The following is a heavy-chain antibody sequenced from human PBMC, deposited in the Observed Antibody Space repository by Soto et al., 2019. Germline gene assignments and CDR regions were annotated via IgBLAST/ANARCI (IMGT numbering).Heavy chain of an antibody. V-gene: IGHV1-69*13. CDR1: GGTFSSYA. Sequence: GASVKVSCKASGGTFSSYAISWVRQAPGQGLEWMGGIIPIFGTANYAQKFQGRVTITADESTSTAYMELSSLRSEDTAVYYCARHQVGATDRFDYWGQGTLVTVSS. J-gene: IGHJ4*02. CDR2: IIPIFGTA. D-gene: IGHD1-26*01. CDR3: ARHQVGATDRFDY.